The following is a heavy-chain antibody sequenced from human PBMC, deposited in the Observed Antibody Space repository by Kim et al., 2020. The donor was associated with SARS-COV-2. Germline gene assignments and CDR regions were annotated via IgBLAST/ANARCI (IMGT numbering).Heavy chain of an antibody. CDR2: IYTSGST. Sequence: SETLSLTCTVSGGSISSYYWSWIRQPAGKGLEWIGRIYTSGSTNYNPSLMSRVTMSVDTSKNQFSLKLSSVTAADTAVYYCAREVHIVVVTATHYGMDVWGQGTTVTVSS. D-gene: IGHD2-21*02. CDR3: AREVHIVVVTATHYGMDV. J-gene: IGHJ6*02. V-gene: IGHV4-4*07. CDR1: GGSISSYY.